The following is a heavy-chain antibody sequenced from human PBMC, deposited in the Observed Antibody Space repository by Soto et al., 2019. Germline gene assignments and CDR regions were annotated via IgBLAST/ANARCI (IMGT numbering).Heavy chain of an antibody. CDR1: GFTFSSYS. CDR3: ARSGPPQAGYAFDI. Sequence: PGGSLRLSCAASGFTFSSYSMNWVRQAPGKGLEWVSSISSSSSYIYYADSVKGRFTISRDNAKNSLYVQINSLRVRDTAVYYCARSGPPQAGYAFDIWGQGTMVTVSS. D-gene: IGHD1-26*01. V-gene: IGHV3-21*01. CDR2: ISSSSSYI. J-gene: IGHJ3*02.